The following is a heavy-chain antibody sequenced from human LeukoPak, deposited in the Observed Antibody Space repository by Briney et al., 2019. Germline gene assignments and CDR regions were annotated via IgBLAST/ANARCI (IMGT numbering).Heavy chain of an antibody. J-gene: IGHJ4*02. CDR2: IYYIGST. D-gene: IGHD3-10*01. CDR3: ARDIVSGYYGSGSYSYYFDY. CDR1: GGSISSYY. Sequence: SETLSLTCTVSGGSISSYYCSWSRQPPRKGVEWMGCIYYIGSTNYNPSLKSRVTISLDTSKNQFSLNLSSVTAADKAVYYCARDIVSGYYGSGSYSYYFDYWGQGTLVTVSS. V-gene: IGHV4-59*12.